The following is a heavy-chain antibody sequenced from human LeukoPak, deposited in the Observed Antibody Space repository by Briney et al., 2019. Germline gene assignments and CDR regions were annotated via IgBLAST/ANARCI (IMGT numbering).Heavy chain of an antibody. Sequence: GGSLRLSCAASGFTFSNAWMSWVRQAPGKGLEWVGRIKSKTDGGTTDYAAPVKGRFTISRDDSKNTLYLQMNSPKTEDTAVYYCTTEVDYDSSGYDSAYGLFDPWGQGTLVTVSS. D-gene: IGHD3-22*01. V-gene: IGHV3-15*01. J-gene: IGHJ5*02. CDR1: GFTFSNAW. CDR3: TTEVDYDSSGYDSAYGLFDP. CDR2: IKSKTDGGTT.